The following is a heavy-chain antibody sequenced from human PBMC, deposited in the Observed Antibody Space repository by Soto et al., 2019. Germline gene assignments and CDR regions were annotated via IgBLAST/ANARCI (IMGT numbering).Heavy chain of an antibody. CDR1: GFTFSSYA. V-gene: IGHV3-30-3*01. D-gene: IGHD5-18*01. Sequence: QVQLVESGGGVVQPGRSLRLSCAASGFTFSSYAMHGVRQAPGKGLEWVAVISYDGSNKYYADSVKGRFTISRDNSKNTLYLQMISLRAEDTAVYYCARDGPIQLWLGYYFDYWGQGTLVTVSS. CDR3: ARDGPIQLWLGYYFDY. CDR2: ISYDGSNK. J-gene: IGHJ4*02.